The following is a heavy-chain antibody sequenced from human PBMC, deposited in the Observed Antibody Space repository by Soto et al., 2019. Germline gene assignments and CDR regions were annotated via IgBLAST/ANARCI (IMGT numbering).Heavy chain of an antibody. CDR3: AREDRGWVTTRDHDAVDS. D-gene: IGHD4-17*01. CDR2: IIPIFGTA. Sequence: QVQLVQSGAEVKKPGSSVKVSCKASGGTFSSYAISWVRQAPGQGLEWMGGIIPIFGTANYAQKVKGRVTITADESTSIGYMELSSLRSDDTAVYYCAREDRGWVTTRDHDAVDSWGKGTMVTVSS. V-gene: IGHV1-69*19. J-gene: IGHJ3*02. CDR1: GGTFSSYA.